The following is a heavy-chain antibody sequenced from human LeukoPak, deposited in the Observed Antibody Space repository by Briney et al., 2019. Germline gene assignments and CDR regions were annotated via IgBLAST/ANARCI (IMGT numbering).Heavy chain of an antibody. CDR1: GLTFSRYW. CDR3: ARAAGWFGLQYSFDL. Sequence: GGSLRLSCAVSGLTFSRYWMRWVRQAPGKGLVWVSHINTDGSRTTYADSVKGRFTISRDNAKNTLYLQMNTLRVEDTAVYYCARAAGWFGLQYSFDLWGQGTMVTVSS. D-gene: IGHD3-10*01. V-gene: IGHV3-74*01. J-gene: IGHJ3*01. CDR2: INTDGSRT.